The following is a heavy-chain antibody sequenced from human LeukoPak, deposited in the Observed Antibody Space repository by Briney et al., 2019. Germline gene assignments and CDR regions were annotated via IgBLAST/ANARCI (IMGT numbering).Heavy chain of an antibody. V-gene: IGHV1-69*13. CDR1: GGTFSSYA. CDR2: IIIIFGTA. D-gene: IGHD2-15*01. J-gene: IGHJ4*02. CDR3: AACSGGSCYVDY. Sequence: ASVKVSCKASGGTFSSYAISWVRQAPGRGLKWMGRIIIIFGTANYAEKFQGRVTITADESTSTAYMELSSLRSEDTAVYYCAACSGGSCYVDYWGQGTLVTVSS.